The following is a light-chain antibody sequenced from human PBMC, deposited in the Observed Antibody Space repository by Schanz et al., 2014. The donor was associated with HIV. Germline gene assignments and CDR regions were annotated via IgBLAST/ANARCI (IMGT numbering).Light chain of an antibody. CDR2: ASS. V-gene: IGKV1-39*01. J-gene: IGKJ5*01. Sequence: DIQMTQSPSSLSASVGDRVTITCRASQDISISLNWYQQKPGKAPQLLIYASSLLHTGVPSRFSGSGSGTHFTLTISSLQPDDFATYYCQQSYNMASITFGQGTRLEIQ. CDR3: QQSYNMASIT. CDR1: QDISIS.